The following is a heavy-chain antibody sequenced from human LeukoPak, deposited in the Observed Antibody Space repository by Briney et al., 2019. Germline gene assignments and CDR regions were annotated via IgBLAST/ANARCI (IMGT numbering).Heavy chain of an antibody. CDR1: GFTFSSDA. J-gene: IGHJ4*02. CDR2: ISGSGGST. V-gene: IGHV3-23*01. CDR3: ASYSSSWYMFFDY. D-gene: IGHD6-13*01. Sequence: PGGSLRLSCAASGFTFSSDAMSWVRQAPGKGLEWVSAISGSGGSTYYADSVKGRFTISRDNSKNTLYLQMNSLRAEDTAVYYCASYSSSWYMFFDYWGQGTLVTVSS.